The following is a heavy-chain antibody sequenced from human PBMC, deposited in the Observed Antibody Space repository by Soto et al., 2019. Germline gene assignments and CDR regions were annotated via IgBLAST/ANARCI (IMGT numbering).Heavy chain of an antibody. CDR2: ISPMFGKA. CDR3: GREVDVHTPVFGL. D-gene: IGHD3-3*01. CDR1: GGTFNNYA. V-gene: IGHV1-69*01. J-gene: IGHJ4*02. Sequence: QVPLVQSGAEVKRPGSSVKVSCKASGGTFNNYAVNWVRQAPGQGLEWMGDISPMFGKANYAQQFQGRVKITADDSTATAYLELSSLRSEDTALYYCGREVDVHTPVFGLWGQGSLVTVSS.